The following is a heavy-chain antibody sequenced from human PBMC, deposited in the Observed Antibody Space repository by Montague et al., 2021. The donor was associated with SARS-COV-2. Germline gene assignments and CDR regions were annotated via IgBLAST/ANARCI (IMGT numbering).Heavy chain of an antibody. V-gene: IGHV4-39*01. D-gene: IGHD2-15*01. Sequence: YYNPSLKSRVTISVYTSKNQFSLKLSSVTAADTAVYYCARQEPLVVLVAAAKGWFDPWGQGTLVTVSS. CDR3: ARQEPLVVLVAAAKGWFDP. J-gene: IGHJ5*02.